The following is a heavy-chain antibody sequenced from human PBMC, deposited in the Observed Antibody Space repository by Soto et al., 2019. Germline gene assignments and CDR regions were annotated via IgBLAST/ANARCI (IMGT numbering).Heavy chain of an antibody. Sequence: PSETLSLTCAVYGGSFSGYYWSWIRQPPGKGLEWIGEINHSGSTNYNPSLKSRVTISVDTSKNQFSLKLSSVTAADTAVYYCARTGGYCSGGSCYYFDYWGQGTLVTVSS. J-gene: IGHJ4*02. CDR2: INHSGST. D-gene: IGHD2-15*01. CDR3: ARTGGYCSGGSCYYFDY. CDR1: GGSFSGYY. V-gene: IGHV4-34*01.